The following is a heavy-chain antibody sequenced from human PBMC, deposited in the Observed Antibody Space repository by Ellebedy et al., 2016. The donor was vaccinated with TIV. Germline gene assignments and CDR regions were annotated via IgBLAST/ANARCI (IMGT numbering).Heavy chain of an antibody. CDR2: ISWNSGSI. CDR1: GFTFDDYA. Sequence: GGSLRLSXAASGFTFDDYAMHWVRQAPGKGLEWVSGISWNSGSIGYADSVKGRFTISRDNAKNSLYLQMNSLRAEDTALYYCARDRRGSEYYYDILTGPADYGMDVWGQGTTVTVSS. D-gene: IGHD3-9*01. J-gene: IGHJ6*02. V-gene: IGHV3-9*01. CDR3: ARDRRGSEYYYDILTGPADYGMDV.